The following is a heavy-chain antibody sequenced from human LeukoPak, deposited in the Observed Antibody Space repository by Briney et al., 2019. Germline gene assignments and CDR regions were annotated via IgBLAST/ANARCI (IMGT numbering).Heavy chain of an antibody. V-gene: IGHV3-23*01. Sequence: GGTLRLSCAASGFTFSSYGMSWVRQAPGKGLEWVSAISGSGGSTYYADSVKGRFTISRDNSKNTLYLQMNSLRAEDTAVYYCAKDRVVAARWGHYFDYWGQGTLVTVSS. CDR3: AKDRVVAARWGHYFDY. CDR2: ISGSGGST. D-gene: IGHD5-12*01. CDR1: GFTFSSYG. J-gene: IGHJ4*02.